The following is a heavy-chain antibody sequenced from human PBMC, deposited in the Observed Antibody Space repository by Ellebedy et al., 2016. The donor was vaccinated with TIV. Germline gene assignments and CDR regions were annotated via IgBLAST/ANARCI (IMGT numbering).Heavy chain of an antibody. CDR1: GFTVTKYY. CDR2: IFSAGSI. V-gene: IGHV3-53*01. CDR3: ARDPEPGYYDF. Sequence: PGGSLRLSCAASGFTVTKYYISWVRQSPGKGLEWVSFIFSAGSIYYADSVRGRFTISRDTSKNTVYLQMDNLRVDDTAVYYCARDPEPGYYDFWGQGTLVTVSS. J-gene: IGHJ4*02.